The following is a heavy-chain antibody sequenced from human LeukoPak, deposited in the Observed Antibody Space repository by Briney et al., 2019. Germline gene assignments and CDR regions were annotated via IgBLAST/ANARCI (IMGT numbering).Heavy chain of an antibody. CDR1: GFTFSSYA. Sequence: PGGSLRLSCAASGFTFSSYAMIWVRQAPGKGLEWVSAISGSGGSTYYADSVKGRFTISRDNSKNTLYLQMNSLRAEDTAVYYCAKGPWIQLWLHAFDIWGQGTMVTVSS. D-gene: IGHD5-18*01. CDR3: AKGPWIQLWLHAFDI. CDR2: ISGSGGST. V-gene: IGHV3-23*01. J-gene: IGHJ3*02.